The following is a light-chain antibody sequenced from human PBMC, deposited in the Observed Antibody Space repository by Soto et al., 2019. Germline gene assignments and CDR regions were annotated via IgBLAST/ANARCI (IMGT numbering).Light chain of an antibody. Sequence: ELVLRQSPGTLSLSPGDRATLSCRASQSVSSSYLAWYQHKPGQAPRLLIYGASSRVTGIPDRFSGSGSGTDFSLTISRLEPEDFAVYYCQQYGGSSPWTFGQGTKVDIK. J-gene: IGKJ1*01. V-gene: IGKV3-20*01. CDR2: GAS. CDR1: QSVSSSY. CDR3: QQYGGSSPWT.